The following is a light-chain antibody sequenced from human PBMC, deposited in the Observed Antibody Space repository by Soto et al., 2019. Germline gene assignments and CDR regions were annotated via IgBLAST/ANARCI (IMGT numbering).Light chain of an antibody. CDR2: AAS. V-gene: IGKV1-9*01. J-gene: IGKJ4*01. CDR3: QHLRMYPST. CDR1: QDIAIY. Sequence: IQLTQSPSSLSASVGDRVTITCRASQDIAIYLAWYQQNPGEAPKLLIYAASTLYGGVPSRFSGSGSGTDFALTITSLQAEDFATYYCQHLRMYPSTFGGGTKVDIK.